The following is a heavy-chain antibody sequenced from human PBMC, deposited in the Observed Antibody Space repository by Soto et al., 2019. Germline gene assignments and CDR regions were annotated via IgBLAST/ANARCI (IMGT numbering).Heavy chain of an antibody. CDR1: GFTFSSYG. CDR3: AKVGVGRIGYDYGYYYYYGMDV. V-gene: IGHV3-30*18. CDR2: ISYDGSNK. Sequence: GGSLGLSCAASGFTFSSYGMHWVRQAPGKGLEWVAVISYDGSNKYYADSVKGRFTISRDNSKNTLYLQMNSLRAEDTAVYYCAKVGVGRIGYDYGYYYYYGMDVWGQGTTVTVSS. J-gene: IGHJ6*02. D-gene: IGHD5-12*01.